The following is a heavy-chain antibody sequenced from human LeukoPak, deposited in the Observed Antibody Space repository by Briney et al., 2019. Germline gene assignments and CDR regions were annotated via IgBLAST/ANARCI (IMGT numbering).Heavy chain of an antibody. J-gene: IGHJ6*03. CDR1: GFTFSSYV. CDR2: ISYDGSNE. Sequence: GGSLRLSCAASGFTFSSYVMHWVRQAPGKGLEWVAIISYDGSNEYYADSVKGRFTISRDNSKNTLYLQMNSLRAADTAVYYCATGFFYYYYMDVWGKGTTVTISS. D-gene: IGHD3-10*01. CDR3: ATGFFYYYYMDV. V-gene: IGHV3-30*04.